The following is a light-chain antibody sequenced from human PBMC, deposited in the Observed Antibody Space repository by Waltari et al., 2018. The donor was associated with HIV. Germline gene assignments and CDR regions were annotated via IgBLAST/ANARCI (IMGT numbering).Light chain of an antibody. CDR1: KLESNY. V-gene: IGLV3-1*01. CDR2: QDT. Sequence: SYDLIQPPSVSMSPGQTASITCSGDKLESNYVCWYQQKPGQSPVLLIYQDTKRPSGIPERFSGSKSGNTDTLTISGTQAMDEADYYCQAWDSSAAVVFGGGTKLTVL. J-gene: IGLJ2*01. CDR3: QAWDSSAAVV.